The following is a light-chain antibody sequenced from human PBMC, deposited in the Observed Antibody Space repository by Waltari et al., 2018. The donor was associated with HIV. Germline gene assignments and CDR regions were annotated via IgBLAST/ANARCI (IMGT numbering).Light chain of an antibody. CDR3: HQSYTTPPT. CDR2: SAS. CDR1: QPISTY. Sequence: DIQMTQSPSSLSASVGDRVTMTCRASQPISTYLHWFQQKPVKAPNLLIYSASSLQSGVPSRFRGSGSGTDFTLTISTLQPEDFATYYCHQSYTTPPTFGGGTKVEIK. V-gene: IGKV1-39*01. J-gene: IGKJ4*01.